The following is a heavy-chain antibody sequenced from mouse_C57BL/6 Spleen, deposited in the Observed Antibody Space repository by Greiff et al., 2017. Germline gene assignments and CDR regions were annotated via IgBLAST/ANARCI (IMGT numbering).Heavy chain of an antibody. CDR2: ISGGGGNT. CDR1: GFTFSSYT. V-gene: IGHV5-9*01. D-gene: IGHD1-1*01. J-gene: IGHJ4*01. CDR3: ARLYGRPYAMDY. Sequence: EVKLVESGGGLVKPGGSLKLSCAASGFTFSSYTMSWVRQTPEKRLEWVATISGGGGNTYYPDSVKGRFTISRDNAKNTLYLQMSSLRSEDTALYYCARLYGRPYAMDYWGQGTSVTVSS.